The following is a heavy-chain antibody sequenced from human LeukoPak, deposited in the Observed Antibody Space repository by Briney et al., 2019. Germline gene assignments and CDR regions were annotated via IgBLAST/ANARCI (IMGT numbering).Heavy chain of an antibody. V-gene: IGHV4-34*01. CDR2: INHSGST. CDR1: GGSFSGYY. CDR3: ARGRRASSVSRPDY. Sequence: PSETLSLTCAVYGGSFSGYYWSWIRQPPGKGLEWIGEINHSGSTNYNPSLKSRVTISVDTSKNQFSLKLSSVTAADMAVYYCARGRRASSVSRPDYWGQGTLVTVSS. J-gene: IGHJ4*02.